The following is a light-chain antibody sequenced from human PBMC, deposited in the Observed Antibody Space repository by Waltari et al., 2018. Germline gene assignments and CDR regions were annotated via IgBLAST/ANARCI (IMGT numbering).Light chain of an antibody. CDR3: QAWHRSNGV. Sequence: SYELTQPPSVSVSPGQTASIPCSGVNLQNKYTSWYLQRPGQSPVLVIYEDTKRPSGITERFSASNSGNTATLTISGTQAIDEADYYCQAWHRSNGVFGGGTKLTVL. J-gene: IGLJ2*01. CDR2: EDT. CDR1: NLQNKY. V-gene: IGLV3-1*01.